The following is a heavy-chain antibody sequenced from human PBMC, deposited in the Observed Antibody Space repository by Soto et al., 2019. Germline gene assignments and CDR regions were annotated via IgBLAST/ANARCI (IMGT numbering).Heavy chain of an antibody. V-gene: IGHV1-69*13. CDR1: GGTFSSYA. Sequence: GAAVKVSCKASGGTFSSYAISWVRQAPGQGREWMGGIIPIFGTANYAQKFQGRVTITADESTSTAYMELSSLRSEDTAVYYCAATDYDSSGYSFDYWGQGTLVTVSS. D-gene: IGHD3-22*01. J-gene: IGHJ4*02. CDR3: AATDYDSSGYSFDY. CDR2: IIPIFGTA.